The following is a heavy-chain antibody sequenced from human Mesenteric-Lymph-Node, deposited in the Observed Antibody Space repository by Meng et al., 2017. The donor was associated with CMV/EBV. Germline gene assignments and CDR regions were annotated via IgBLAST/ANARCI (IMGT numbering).Heavy chain of an antibody. V-gene: IGHV4-39*07. CDR3: ARGRFTVGGNQRVRYYYYYGMDV. CDR1: GFTFSTYW. J-gene: IGHJ6*02. Sequence: ESLKISCAASGFTFSTYWMHWVRQAPGKGLEWIGSIYYSGSTYYNPSLKSRVTISVDTSKNQFSLKLSSVTAADTAVYYCARGRFTVGGNQRVRYYYYYGMDVWGQGTTVTVSS. D-gene: IGHD6-19*01. CDR2: IYYSGST.